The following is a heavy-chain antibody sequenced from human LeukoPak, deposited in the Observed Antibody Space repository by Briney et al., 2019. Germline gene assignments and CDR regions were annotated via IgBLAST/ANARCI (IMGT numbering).Heavy chain of an antibody. CDR3: ARVNYYDTIGDF. CDR1: GFTFSTYG. J-gene: IGHJ4*02. V-gene: IGHV3-23*01. Sequence: PGGSLRLSCAASGFTFSTYGLSWVRQAPGRGLEWVSAISRSAGDTYYADSVKGRFTISRDNSKNTLFLQMNSLRAEDTAVYYCARVNYYDTIGDFWGQGTLVTVSS. D-gene: IGHD3-22*01. CDR2: ISRSAGDT.